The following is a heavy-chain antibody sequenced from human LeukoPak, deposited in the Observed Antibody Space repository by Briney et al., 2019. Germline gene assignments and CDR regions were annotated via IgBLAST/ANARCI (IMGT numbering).Heavy chain of an antibody. Sequence: SETLSLTCTVSGGSTSSSSYYWGWIRQPPGKGLEWIGSIYYSGSTYYNPSLKSRVTISVDTSKNQFSLKLSSVTAADTAVYYCAREECPDTAMVCYYYYGMDVWGQGTTVTVSS. J-gene: IGHJ6*02. CDR3: AREECPDTAMVCYYYYGMDV. CDR1: GGSTSSSSYY. V-gene: IGHV4-39*07. CDR2: IYYSGST. D-gene: IGHD5-18*01.